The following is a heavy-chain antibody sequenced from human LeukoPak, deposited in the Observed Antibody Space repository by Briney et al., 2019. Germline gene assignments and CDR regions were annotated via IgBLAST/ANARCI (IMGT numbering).Heavy chain of an antibody. V-gene: IGHV4-59*12. CDR2: IYYSGST. J-gene: IGHJ4*02. CDR1: GDSISSYY. CDR3: ARGGPTNFDY. Sequence: PSETLSLTCTVSGDSISSYYWSWIRQPPGKGLEWIGSIYYSGSTYYNPSLKSRVTISVDTSKNQFSLKLSSVTAADTAVYYCARGGPTNFDYWGQGTLVTVSS.